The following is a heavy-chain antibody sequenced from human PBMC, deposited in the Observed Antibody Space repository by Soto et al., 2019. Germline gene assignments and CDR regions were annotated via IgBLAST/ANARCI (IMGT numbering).Heavy chain of an antibody. CDR1: GYTFTTFG. J-gene: IGHJ6*02. CDR2: ISAYNGYT. CDR3: ASDPTIFGVVQNYGMDV. V-gene: IGHV1-18*01. D-gene: IGHD3-3*01. Sequence: QVQLVQSGAEVKKPGASVKVSCKASGYTFTTFGISWVRQAPGQGLEWMGWISAYNGYTNYAQKLQGRVTMTTDTSPSTAYMELRSLRSDDTAVYYCASDPTIFGVVQNYGMDVWGQVTTVTVSS.